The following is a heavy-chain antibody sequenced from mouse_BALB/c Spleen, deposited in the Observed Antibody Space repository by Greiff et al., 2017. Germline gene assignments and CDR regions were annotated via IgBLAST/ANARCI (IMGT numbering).Heavy chain of an antibody. CDR2: ISSGSSTI. D-gene: IGHD6-2*01. J-gene: IGHJ3*01. CDR3: ARSPLYSTGFAY. V-gene: IGHV5-17*02. Sequence: EVKLMESGGGLVQPGGSRKLSCAASGFTFSSFGMHWVRQAPEKGLEWVAYISSGSSTIYYADTVKGRFTISRDNPKNTLFLQMTSLRSEDTAMYYCARSPLYSTGFAYWGQGTLVTVSA. CDR1: GFTFSSFG.